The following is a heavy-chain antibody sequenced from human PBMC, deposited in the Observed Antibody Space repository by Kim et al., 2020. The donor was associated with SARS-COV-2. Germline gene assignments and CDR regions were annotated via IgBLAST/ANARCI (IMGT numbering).Heavy chain of an antibody. CDR3: TADRGVPADC. CDR2: IKSKAAGGTT. CDR1: GFSFSDTW. Sequence: GGSLRLSCAVSGFSFSDTWMSWVRQAPGKGLEWVGRIKSKAAGGTTDYTAPVKGRFTISRDDSENMLYLQMNTLKTEDTAVYCCTADRGVPADCWGQGTLVTVSS. D-gene: IGHD2-2*01. J-gene: IGHJ4*02. V-gene: IGHV3-15*01.